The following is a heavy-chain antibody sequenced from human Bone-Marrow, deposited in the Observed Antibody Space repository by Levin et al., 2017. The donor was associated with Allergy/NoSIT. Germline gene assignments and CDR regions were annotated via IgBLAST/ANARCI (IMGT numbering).Heavy chain of an antibody. CDR3: ARRYGDYEYFDL. CDR1: GYSISSGYY. D-gene: IGHD4-17*01. CDR2: IYHSGST. Sequence: SQTLSLTCTVSGYSISSGYYWGWIRQPPGKGLEWIGSIYHSGSTYYNPSLKSRVTISVDTSKNQFSLKLSSVTAADTAVYYCARRYGDYEYFDLWGRGTLVTVSS. J-gene: IGHJ2*01. V-gene: IGHV4-38-2*02.